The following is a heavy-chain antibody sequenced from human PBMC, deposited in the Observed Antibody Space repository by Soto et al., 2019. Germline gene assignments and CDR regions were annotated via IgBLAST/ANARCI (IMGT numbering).Heavy chain of an antibody. CDR1: GFTFSSYS. CDR2: ISSSSSTI. J-gene: IGHJ6*03. V-gene: IGHV3-48*01. D-gene: IGHD2-2*01. CDR3: ARDRGYCSSTSCYEDYYYMDV. Sequence: GESLKISCAASGFTFSSYSMNWVRQAPGKGLEWVSYISSSSSTIYYADSVKGRFTISRDNVKNSLYLQMNSLRAEDTAVYYCARDRGYCSSTSCYEDYYYMDVWGKGTTVTVSS.